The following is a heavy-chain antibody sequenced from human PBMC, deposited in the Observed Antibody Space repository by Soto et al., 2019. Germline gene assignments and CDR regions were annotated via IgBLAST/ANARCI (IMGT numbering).Heavy chain of an antibody. J-gene: IGHJ4*01. V-gene: IGHV3-30*18. D-gene: IGHD6-19*01. CDR3: AKEIAVAGDLDY. Sequence: PGGSLSLSCVASGFSFSTFGIHWVRQAPGKGLEWVGVISSGGQTKYYADCVKGRFTISRDNSKNTLYLQMDSLRPEDTAVYYCAKEIAVAGDLDYWGHGTLVTGPS. CDR1: GFSFSTFG. CDR2: ISSGGQTK.